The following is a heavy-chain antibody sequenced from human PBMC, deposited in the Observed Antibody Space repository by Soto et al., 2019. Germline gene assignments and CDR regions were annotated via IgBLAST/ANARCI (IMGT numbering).Heavy chain of an antibody. V-gene: IGHV4-4*02. J-gene: IGHJ6*02. Sequence: QVQLQESGPGLVKPSGTLSLTCAVSGGSISSSNWWSWVRQPPGKGLEWIGEIYHSGSTNYNPSLKSRVALSVDKSKNQLSLKLSSVTAADTAVYYCARVQDIHYGMDVWGQGTTVTVSS. CDR1: GGSISSSNW. CDR3: ARVQDIHYGMDV. CDR2: IYHSGST. D-gene: IGHD2-15*01.